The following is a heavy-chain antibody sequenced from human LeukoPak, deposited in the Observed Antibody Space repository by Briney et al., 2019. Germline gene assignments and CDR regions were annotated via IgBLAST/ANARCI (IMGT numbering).Heavy chain of an antibody. Sequence: GGSLILSCAASGFTFSSYSMNWVRQAPGKGLEWGSSISSSSSYIYYADSVKGRFTISRDNAKNSLYLQMNSLRAENTAVYYCARGPYSSSWYVDYWGQGTLVTVSS. CDR2: ISSSSSYI. J-gene: IGHJ4*02. CDR3: ARGPYSSSWYVDY. V-gene: IGHV3-21*01. CDR1: GFTFSSYS. D-gene: IGHD6-13*01.